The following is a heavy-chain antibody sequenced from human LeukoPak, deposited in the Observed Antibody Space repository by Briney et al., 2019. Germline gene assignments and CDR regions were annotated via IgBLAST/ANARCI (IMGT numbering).Heavy chain of an antibody. CDR1: GGSFSGYY. D-gene: IGHD1-26*01. V-gene: IGHV4-34*01. J-gene: IGHJ4*02. CDR2: INHSGST. Sequence: KPSETLSLTCAVYGGSFSGYYWSWIRQPPGKGLEWIGEINHSGSTNYNPSLKSRVTISVDTSKNQFSLKLSSVTAADTAVYYCARIVGATIDYWGQGTLVTVSS. CDR3: ARIVGATIDY.